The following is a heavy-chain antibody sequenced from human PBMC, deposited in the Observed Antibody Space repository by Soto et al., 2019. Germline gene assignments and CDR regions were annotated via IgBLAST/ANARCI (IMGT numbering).Heavy chain of an antibody. Sequence: EVQLVESGGGLAQPGGSLRLSCAASGFALSSHSVNWVRQAPGKGLEWISYISGGSATKYNADSVKSRFTTSRDNVKNVVYLQMNSLRDEDTALYYCARGTSLGYYSYGMDVWGQGTTVTVSS. J-gene: IGHJ6*02. CDR2: ISGGSATK. D-gene: IGHD3-10*01. CDR3: ARGTSLGYYSYGMDV. CDR1: GFALSSHS. V-gene: IGHV3-48*02.